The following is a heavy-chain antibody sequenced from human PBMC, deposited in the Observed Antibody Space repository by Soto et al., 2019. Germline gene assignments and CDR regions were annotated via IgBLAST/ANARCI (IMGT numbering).Heavy chain of an antibody. V-gene: IGHV6-1*01. CDR2: TYYRSKWYN. J-gene: IGHJ4*02. CDR1: GDSVSSNSAA. CDR3: ASLAPGGSGGGGDY. Sequence: SQTLSLTCAISGDSVSSNSAAWNWIRQSPSRGLEWLGRTYYRSKWYNDYAVSVKSRITINPDTSKNHFSLQLKSVTPEDTALYYFASLAPGGSGGGGDYWGQGTLVTVSS. D-gene: IGHD6-19*01.